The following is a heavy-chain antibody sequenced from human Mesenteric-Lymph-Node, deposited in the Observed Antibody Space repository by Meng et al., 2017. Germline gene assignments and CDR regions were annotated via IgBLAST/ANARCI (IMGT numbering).Heavy chain of an antibody. V-gene: IGHV1-18*04. Sequence: ASVKVSCKASGYTFTSYYMHWVRQAPGQGLEWMGWISAYHGGTEYAQKLQGRVTVTTDTSTSTAYMELRSLRSDDTAVYYCARVRGSGWYYFDYWGQGTLVTVSS. CDR2: ISAYHGGT. CDR3: ARVRGSGWYYFDY. J-gene: IGHJ4*02. CDR1: GYTFTSYY. D-gene: IGHD6-19*01.